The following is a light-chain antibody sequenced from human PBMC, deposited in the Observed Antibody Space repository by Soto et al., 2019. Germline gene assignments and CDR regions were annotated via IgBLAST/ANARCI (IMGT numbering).Light chain of an antibody. CDR2: EVS. V-gene: IGLV2-14*01. CDR1: SSDVGAYNL. J-gene: IGLJ1*01. CDR3: TSYEGGGKYV. Sequence: QSALTQPASVSGSPGQSVTISCTGTSSDVGAYNLVSWYQQYPGKAPKLMIYEVSNRPSGVSNRFSGSKSGNTASLTISGLQAEDEADYYCCTSYEGGGKYVFGTGTKVTAL.